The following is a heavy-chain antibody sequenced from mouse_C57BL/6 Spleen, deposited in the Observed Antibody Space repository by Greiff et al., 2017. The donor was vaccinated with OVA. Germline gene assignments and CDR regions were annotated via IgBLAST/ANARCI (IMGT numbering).Heavy chain of an antibody. CDR2: IDPSDSET. J-gene: IGHJ3*01. D-gene: IGHD1-1*01. CDR3: ARRYYGSSWFAD. Sequence: QVQLQQPGAELVRPGSSVKLSCKASGYTFTSYWMHWVKQRPIQGLEWIGNIDPSDSETHYNQKFKDKATLTVDKSSSTAYMQLSSLTSADSAVYYCARRYYGSSWFADWGDGSLVPGTA. CDR1: GYTFTSYW. V-gene: IGHV1-52*01.